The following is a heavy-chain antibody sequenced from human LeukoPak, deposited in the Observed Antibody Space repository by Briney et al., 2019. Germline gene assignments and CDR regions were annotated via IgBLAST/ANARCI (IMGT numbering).Heavy chain of an antibody. CDR2: IYYSGST. Sequence: SETLSLTCTVFGCSISSSSYYWGWIRQPPGKGLEWIGSIYYSGSTYYNPSLKSRVTISVDTSKNQFSLKLSSVTAADTAVYYCASSGSYRLAFDIWGQGTMVTVSS. D-gene: IGHD1-26*01. J-gene: IGHJ3*02. CDR1: GCSISSSSYY. V-gene: IGHV4-39*01. CDR3: ASSGSYRLAFDI.